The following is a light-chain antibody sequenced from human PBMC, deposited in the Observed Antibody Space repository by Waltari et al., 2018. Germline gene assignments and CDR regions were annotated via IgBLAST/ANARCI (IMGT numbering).Light chain of an antibody. V-gene: IGKV3-15*01. J-gene: IGKJ1*01. CDR1: QSVGST. Sequence: ETVMTQSPATLSVSPGEGATLSCRASQSVGSTVAWYQQKPGQAPRLLLYGASTRAAGIPARFSGSGSGTEFTLTISSLQSEDFAIYYCQQYHNWPPGTFGQGTKVEIK. CDR3: QQYHNWPPGT. CDR2: GAS.